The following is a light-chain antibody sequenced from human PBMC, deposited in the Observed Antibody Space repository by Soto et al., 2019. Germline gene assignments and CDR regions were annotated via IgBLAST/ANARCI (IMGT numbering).Light chain of an antibody. Sequence: DIQMTQSPSSLSASVGDRVTITCQASKSIATYLNWYQQKPGTAPYLLIFAASSLQSGVPSRFSGSGSGTDFPRTISSLPPEDFASYYCQKSLRTGPNFGGETKLELK. CDR1: KSIATY. CDR2: AAS. J-gene: IGKJ4*01. V-gene: IGKV1-39*01. CDR3: QKSLRTGPN.